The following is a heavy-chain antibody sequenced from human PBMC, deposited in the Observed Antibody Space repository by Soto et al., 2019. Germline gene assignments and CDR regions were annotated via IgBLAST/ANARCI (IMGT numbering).Heavy chain of an antibody. CDR3: ARAGWIQLWTYDC. V-gene: IGHV4-61*01. Sequence: SETLSLTCTVSGGSVSSGSYYWSWIRQPPGKGLEWIGYIYYSGSTNYNPSLKSRVTISVDTSKNQFSLKLSPVTAADTAVYYCARAGWIQLWTYDCWGQGTLVTVSS. CDR2: IYYSGST. D-gene: IGHD5-18*01. J-gene: IGHJ4*02. CDR1: GGSVSSGSYY.